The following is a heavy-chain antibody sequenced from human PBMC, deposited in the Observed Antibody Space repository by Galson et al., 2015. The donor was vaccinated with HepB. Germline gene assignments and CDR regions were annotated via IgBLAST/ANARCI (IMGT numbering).Heavy chain of an antibody. CDR1: GFTFSNYG. CDR3: AKEPGYSRAPGYYYVDI. Sequence: SLRLSCAASGFTFSNYGMHWVRQAPGKGLEWVAVISYDGSNKYYADSVKGRFTISRDNSKNTLFLQMNSLRAEDTAVYYCAKEPGYSRAPGYYYVDIWGKGTTVTVSS. D-gene: IGHD6-13*01. CDR2: ISYDGSNK. V-gene: IGHV3-30*18. J-gene: IGHJ6*03.